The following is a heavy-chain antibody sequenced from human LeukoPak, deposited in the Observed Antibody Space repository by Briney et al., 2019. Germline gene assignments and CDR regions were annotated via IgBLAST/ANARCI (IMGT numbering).Heavy chain of an antibody. CDR3: AREKLAAAAFDY. CDR1: GFTFSSYA. J-gene: IGHJ4*02. D-gene: IGHD6-13*01. Sequence: PGGSLRLSCAASGFTFSSYAMHWVRQAPGKGLEWVAVISYDGSNKYYADSVKGRFTISRDNSKNTLYLQMNSLRAEDTAVYYCAREKLAAAAFDYWGQGTLVTVSP. V-gene: IGHV3-30-3*01. CDR2: ISYDGSNK.